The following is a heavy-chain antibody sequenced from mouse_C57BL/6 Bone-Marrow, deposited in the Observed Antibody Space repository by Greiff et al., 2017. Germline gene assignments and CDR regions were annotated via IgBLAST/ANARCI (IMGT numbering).Heavy chain of an antibody. CDR2: ISYDGSN. J-gene: IGHJ3*01. D-gene: IGHD2-3*01. Sequence: EVKLLESGPGLVKPSQSLSLTCSVTGYSITSGYYWNWIRQFPGNKLEWMGYISYDGSNNYNPSLKNRISITRDTSKNQFFLKLNSVTTEDTATYYCARGLLYEAFAYWGQGTLVTVSA. CDR3: ARGLLYEAFAY. CDR1: GYSITSGYY. V-gene: IGHV3-6*01.